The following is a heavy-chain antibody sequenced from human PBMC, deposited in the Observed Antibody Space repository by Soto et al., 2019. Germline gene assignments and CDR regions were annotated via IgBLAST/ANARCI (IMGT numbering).Heavy chain of an antibody. Sequence: TLSLTCTVSGGSVSSGDYYWSWIRQPPGKGLEWIGYIYYSGNTNYNPSLKSRVIISVDTSKNLFSLKLTSVTAADTAVYYCARIPVDTSMIYWLDPWGQGTLVTVSS. V-gene: IGHV4-61*08. CDR3: ARIPVDTSMIYWLDP. D-gene: IGHD5-18*01. J-gene: IGHJ5*02. CDR1: GGSVSSGDYY. CDR2: IYYSGNT.